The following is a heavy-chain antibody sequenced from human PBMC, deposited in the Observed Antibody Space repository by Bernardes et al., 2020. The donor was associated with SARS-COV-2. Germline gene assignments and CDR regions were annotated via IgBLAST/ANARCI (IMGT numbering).Heavy chain of an antibody. CDR2: INHSGST. V-gene: IGHV4-34*01. CDR3: ARYNRQLWFKRHAFDI. D-gene: IGHD5-18*01. CDR1: GGSFSGYY. Sequence: SETLSLTCAVYGGSFSGYYWSWIRQPPGRGLEWIGEINHSGSTNYNPSLKSRVTISVDTSKNQFSLKLSSVTAADTAVYYCARYNRQLWFKRHAFDIWGQGTMVTVSS. J-gene: IGHJ3*02.